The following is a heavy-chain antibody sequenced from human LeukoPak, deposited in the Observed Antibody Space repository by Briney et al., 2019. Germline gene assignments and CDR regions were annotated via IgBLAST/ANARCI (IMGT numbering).Heavy chain of an antibody. CDR1: GFTFSSHW. CDR3: ASYVGGTTGFDS. Sequence: PGGSLRLSCAASGFTFSSHWMNWVRQAPGKGLEWVANIKEDGSEKYYVDSVKGRFTISRDNAKNSLCLQMNSLRAEDTALYYCASYVGGTTGFDSWGQGTLVTVSS. D-gene: IGHD1-26*01. J-gene: IGHJ4*02. V-gene: IGHV3-7*05. CDR2: IKEDGSEK.